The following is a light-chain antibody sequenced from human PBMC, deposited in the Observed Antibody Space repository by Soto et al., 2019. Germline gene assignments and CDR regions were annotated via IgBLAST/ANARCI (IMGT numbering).Light chain of an antibody. CDR3: QQYGSPSYT. CDR1: QSVSSSY. J-gene: IGKJ2*01. CDR2: GAS. V-gene: IGKV3-20*01. Sequence: EIVLTQSPGTLSLSPGERATLSCRASQSVSSSYLAWYQQKPGQAPRLLIYGASSRATGIPDRFSGSGSGTDVTLTISRLEPEDFAVYYCQQYGSPSYTFGQGTKLEIK.